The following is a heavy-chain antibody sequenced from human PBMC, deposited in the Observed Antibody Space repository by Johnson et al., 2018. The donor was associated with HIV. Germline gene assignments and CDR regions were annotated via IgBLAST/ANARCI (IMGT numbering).Heavy chain of an antibody. D-gene: IGHD1-26*01. CDR1: AFTFSSFA. CDR2: ISGAGGSR. J-gene: IGHJ3*02. V-gene: IGHV3-23*04. CDR3: AKFVGAGSYDAFDI. Sequence: VQLVESGVGLVQPGGSLRLSCAASAFTFSSFAMSWVRQAPGKGLEWVSGISGAGGSRNYADSVKGRFTISRDNSKNTLYLQMNSLRSEDTAVYYCAKFVGAGSYDAFDIWGQGTMVTVSS.